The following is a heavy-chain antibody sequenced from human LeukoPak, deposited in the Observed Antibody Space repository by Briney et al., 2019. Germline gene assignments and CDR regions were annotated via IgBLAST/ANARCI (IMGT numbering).Heavy chain of an antibody. J-gene: IGHJ5*02. V-gene: IGHV1-2*02. Sequence: ASLKVSCKASGYSFTRYYIHWVRQAPGQGLEWMGWINPNSGGTNYAQKFQGRVTMTRDTSISTAYMELSRLRSDDTAVYYCARGDIVVLPAGIPHNWFDPWGQGTLVTVSS. D-gene: IGHD2-2*02. CDR3: ARGDIVVLPAGIPHNWFDP. CDR1: GYSFTRYY. CDR2: INPNSGGT.